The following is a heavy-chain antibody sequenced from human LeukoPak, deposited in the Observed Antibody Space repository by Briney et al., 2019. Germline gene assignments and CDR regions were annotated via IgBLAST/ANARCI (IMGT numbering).Heavy chain of an antibody. CDR2: IYYSGST. CDR1: GGSISSGDYY. D-gene: IGHD2-15*01. J-gene: IGHJ3*02. V-gene: IGHV4-30-4*01. CDR3: ARGAWDYKVVAATGAFDI. Sequence: SETLSLTCTVSGGSISSGDYYWSWIRQPPGKGLEWIGYIYYSGSTYYNPSLKSRVTISVDTSKNQFSLKLSSVTAADTAVYYCARGAWDYKVVAATGAFDIWGQGTMVTVSS.